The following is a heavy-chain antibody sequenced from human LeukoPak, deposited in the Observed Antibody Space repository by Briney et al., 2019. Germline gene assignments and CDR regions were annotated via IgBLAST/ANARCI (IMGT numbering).Heavy chain of an antibody. V-gene: IGHV3-30*02. D-gene: IGHD3-10*01. J-gene: IGHJ4*02. Sequence: GGSLRLSCAASGFTFSSYGMHWVRQAPGKGLVWVAFIRYDGSNKYYADSVKGRFTISRDNSKNTLYLQMNSLRAEDTAVYYCAKEGFDGSGSYYYFDYWGQGTLVTVSS. CDR1: GFTFSSYG. CDR3: AKEGFDGSGSYYYFDY. CDR2: IRYDGSNK.